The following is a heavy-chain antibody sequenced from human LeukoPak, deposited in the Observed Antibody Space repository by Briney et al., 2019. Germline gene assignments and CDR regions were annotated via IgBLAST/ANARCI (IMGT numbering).Heavy chain of an antibody. CDR3: ARNIPARPQDY. D-gene: IGHD6-6*01. CDR1: GGSISSGNYY. CDR2: IYTSGST. J-gene: IGHJ4*02. Sequence: SQTLSLTCTVSGGSISSGNYYWSWIRQPAGKGLEWIGRIYTSGSTNYNPSLQSRVTISVDTSKNQLSLKLSSVTAADTAVYYCARNIPARPQDYWGQGTLVTVSS. V-gene: IGHV4-61*02.